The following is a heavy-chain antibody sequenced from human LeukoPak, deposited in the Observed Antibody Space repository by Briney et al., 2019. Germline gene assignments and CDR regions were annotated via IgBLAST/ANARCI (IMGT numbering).Heavy chain of an antibody. CDR2: ISGSGGST. CDR1: GFTFSSYG. CDR3: ARGGGYNWFDP. J-gene: IGHJ5*02. D-gene: IGHD5-12*01. V-gene: IGHV3-23*01. Sequence: PGGSLRLSCAASGFTFSSYGMSWVRQAPGKGLEWVSAISGSGGSTYYADSVKGRFTISRDNPNNSVYLQMNSLRAEDTAVYDCARGGGYNWFDPWGQGTLVTVSS.